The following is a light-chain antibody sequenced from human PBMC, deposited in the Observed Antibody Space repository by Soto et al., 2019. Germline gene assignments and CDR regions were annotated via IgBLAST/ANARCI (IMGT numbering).Light chain of an antibody. V-gene: IGKV1-33*01. CDR1: QGITKS. J-gene: IGKJ3*01. Sequence: DIQMTQSPSSLSASVGDRVTITCQASQGITKSLNWYQQKPGKAPKLLIYDASILETGVPSRFTGSGSGTDFTFTISGLQPEDIATYYCQQHEDLPLTFGPGTKVNIK. CDR2: DAS. CDR3: QQHEDLPLT.